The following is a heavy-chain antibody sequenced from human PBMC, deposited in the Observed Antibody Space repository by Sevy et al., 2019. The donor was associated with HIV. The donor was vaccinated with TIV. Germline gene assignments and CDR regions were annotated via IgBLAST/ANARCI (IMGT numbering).Heavy chain of an antibody. V-gene: IGHV4-59*01. CDR1: GGSISVYY. D-gene: IGHD5-12*01. J-gene: IGHJ5*02. CDR3: ARAPPVRSGDDSLNWFDP. Sequence: SETLSLTCTVSGGSISVYYWSWIRQPPGKELEYIGYVYHTGSTNYNPSLKSRVTISVDTSNNQFSLKLPSVTPADTAVYYCARAPPVRSGDDSLNWFDPWGQGTLVTVSS. CDR2: VYHTGST.